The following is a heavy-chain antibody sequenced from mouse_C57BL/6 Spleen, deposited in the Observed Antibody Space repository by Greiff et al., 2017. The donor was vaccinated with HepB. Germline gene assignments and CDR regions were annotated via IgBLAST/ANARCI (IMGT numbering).Heavy chain of an antibody. D-gene: IGHD2-2*01. V-gene: IGHV14-4*01. Sequence: QQSGAELVRPGASVKLSCTASGFNIKDDYMHWVKQRPEQGLEWIGWIDPENGDTEYASKFQGKATITADTSSNTASLQLSSLTSEDTAVYYCTTWGYPFAYWGQGTLVTVSA. CDR1: GFNIKDDY. J-gene: IGHJ3*01. CDR3: TTWGYPFAY. CDR2: IDPENGDT.